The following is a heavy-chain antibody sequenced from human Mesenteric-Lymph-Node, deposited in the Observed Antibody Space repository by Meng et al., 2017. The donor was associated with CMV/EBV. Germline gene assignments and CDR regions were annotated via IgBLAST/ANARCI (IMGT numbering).Heavy chain of an antibody. V-gene: IGHV3-13*01. CDR1: GFTFDDYT. J-gene: IGHJ4*02. Sequence: GGSLRLSCAASGFTFDDYTMHWVRQVPGKGLEWVSAIGTAGDTYYPGSVKGQFTISRENAKNSLYLQMNSLRAEDMAVYYCATRLDLRPLYRGWGQGTLVTVSS. D-gene: IGHD1-26*01. CDR3: ATRLDLRPLYRG. CDR2: IGTAGDT.